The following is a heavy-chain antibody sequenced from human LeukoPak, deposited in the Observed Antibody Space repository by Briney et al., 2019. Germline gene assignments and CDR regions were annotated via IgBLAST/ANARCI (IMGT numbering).Heavy chain of an antibody. Sequence: SQTLSLTCAISGDSFSNNSAAWNWLRQSPSRGLEWLGRTYYRSMLYNDYAVSVKSRITINPYTSKNQFSLQLNSVTPEDTAVYYCVRHVNIGFDHWGQGTLVTVSS. CDR2: TYYRSMLYN. CDR1: GDSFSNNSAA. J-gene: IGHJ4*02. V-gene: IGHV6-1*01. D-gene: IGHD2/OR15-2a*01. CDR3: VRHVNIGFDH.